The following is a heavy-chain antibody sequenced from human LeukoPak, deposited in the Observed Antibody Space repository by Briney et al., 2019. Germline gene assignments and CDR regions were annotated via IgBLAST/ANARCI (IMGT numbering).Heavy chain of an antibody. Sequence: PEGPLRLSYAASEYTFSSYAMTGGRQAPEKGVELVSSIRDSGDNTYYADSVKGRFTISRDNSKNMVWLQMDSLRAEDTAVYYCAKCRPDSSGCADFWGQGTLVTVSS. J-gene: IGHJ4*02. V-gene: IGHV3-23*01. CDR2: IRDSGDNT. CDR3: AKCRPDSSGCADF. D-gene: IGHD6-19*01. CDR1: EYTFSSYA.